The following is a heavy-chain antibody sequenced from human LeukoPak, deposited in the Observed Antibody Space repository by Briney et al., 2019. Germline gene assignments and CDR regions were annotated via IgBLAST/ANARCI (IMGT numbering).Heavy chain of an antibody. J-gene: IGHJ4*02. CDR3: AKDPRRYSRTGGYFDY. CDR1: GFTFSTYN. D-gene: IGHD6-13*01. CDR2: ISYDGSNK. Sequence: GGSLRLSCAASGFTFSTYNMNWVRQAPGKGLEWLAFISYDGSNKYSADSVKGRFTISRDNSKNTLYLQMISLRTEDTAVYYCAKDPRRYSRTGGYFDYWGQGTLVTVSS. V-gene: IGHV3-30*18.